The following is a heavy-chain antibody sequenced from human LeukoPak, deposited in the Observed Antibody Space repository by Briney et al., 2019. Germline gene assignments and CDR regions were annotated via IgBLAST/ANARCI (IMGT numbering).Heavy chain of an antibody. V-gene: IGHV3-21*04. CDR2: ISSSDSHV. CDR3: ARDRTGVCLDY. Sequence: GGSLRLSCAASGFTFSSYTMNWVRQAPGKGLEWVSSISSSDSHVYYADSGKGRFTISRDNAKNSLYLQMNSLRAEDTGVYYCARDRTGVCLDYWGQGTLVTVSS. D-gene: IGHD6-6*01. J-gene: IGHJ4*02. CDR1: GFTFSSYT.